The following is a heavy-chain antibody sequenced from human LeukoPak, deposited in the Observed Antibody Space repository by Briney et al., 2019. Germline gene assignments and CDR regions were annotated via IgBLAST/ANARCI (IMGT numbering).Heavy chain of an antibody. CDR1: GYTFTSYY. D-gene: IGHD5-24*01. Sequence: GASVKVSCKASGYTFTSYYMHWVRQAPGQGLEWMGIINPSGGSTSYAQKFQGRVTMTRDTSTSTVYMELSSLRSEDTAVYYCARVPGLQIHSGNFDYWGQGTLVTVSS. CDR2: INPSGGST. J-gene: IGHJ4*02. CDR3: ARVPGLQIHSGNFDY. V-gene: IGHV1-46*01.